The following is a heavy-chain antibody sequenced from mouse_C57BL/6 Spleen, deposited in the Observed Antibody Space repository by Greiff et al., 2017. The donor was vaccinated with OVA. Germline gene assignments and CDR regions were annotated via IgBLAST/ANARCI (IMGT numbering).Heavy chain of an antibody. D-gene: IGHD2-4*01. V-gene: IGHV1-18*01. J-gene: IGHJ4*01. CDR2: INPNNGGT. CDR1: GYTFTDYN. CDR3: ARPYYDYDGAMDY. Sequence: LVKPGASVKIPCKASGYTFTDYNMDWVKQSHGKSLEWIGDINPNNGGTIYNQKFKGKATLTVDKSSSTAYMELRSLTSEDTAVYYCARPYYDYDGAMDYWGQGTSVTVSS.